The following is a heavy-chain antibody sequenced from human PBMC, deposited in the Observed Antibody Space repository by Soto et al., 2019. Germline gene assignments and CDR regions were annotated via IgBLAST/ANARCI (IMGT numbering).Heavy chain of an antibody. D-gene: IGHD3-16*01. J-gene: IGHJ6*02. V-gene: IGHV1-18*01. Sequence: QVQLVQSGDEVRKPGSSVKVSCKASGYIFVNYGIAWVRQAPGQGLELMGWISPYSGNTHYASKVQVRLPMTTGTTTSIAYMDLGSLTSDDTAVYYCAMVDNYVTPTPQDVWGQGTTVTVSS. CDR1: GYIFVNYG. CDR3: AMVDNYVTPTPQDV. CDR2: ISPYSGNT.